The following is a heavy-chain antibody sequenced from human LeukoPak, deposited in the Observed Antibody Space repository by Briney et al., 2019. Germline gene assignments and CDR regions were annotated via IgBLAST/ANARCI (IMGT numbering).Heavy chain of an antibody. CDR3: ARAVGYGSGSYRLDY. Sequence: GGSLRLSCAASGFTFSSYWMSWVRQAPGKGLEWVANIKQDGSEKYYVDSVKGRFTISRDNAKNSLYLQMNSLRAEDTAVYYCARAVGYGSGSYRLDYWGREPWSPSPQ. J-gene: IGHJ4*02. V-gene: IGHV3-7*04. CDR2: IKQDGSEK. D-gene: IGHD3-10*01. CDR1: GFTFSSYW.